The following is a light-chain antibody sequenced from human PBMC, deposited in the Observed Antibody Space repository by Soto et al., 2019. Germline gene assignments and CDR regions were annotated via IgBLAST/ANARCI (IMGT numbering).Light chain of an antibody. CDR1: TSHFGAYDY. V-gene: IGLV2-11*01. CDR2: DVT. CDR3: CSYAGIYSWV. Sequence: QSALTQPRSASGSPGQSVTLSCTGTTSHFGAYDYVSWYQQRPGKAPKLMIYDVTKRPSGVPDRFSGSKSVNTASLTISGLQAEDEAEYYCCSYAGIYSWVFGSGTKVTVL. J-gene: IGLJ1*01.